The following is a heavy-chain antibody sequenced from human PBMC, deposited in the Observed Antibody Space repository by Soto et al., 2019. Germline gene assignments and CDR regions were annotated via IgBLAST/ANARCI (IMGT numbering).Heavy chain of an antibody. V-gene: IGHV3-23*01. CDR1: GFTYNTYA. CDR2: ISGNGGTT. Sequence: EVQLLESGGGLVQPGGSLRLSCTTSGFTYNTYAMSWVRQAPGKGLEWVSVISGNGGTTYYADSVKGRFTISRDNSKRTLYLQMNSLRAGDTAIFFCAKGGGGSGWSDAFDVWGQGTMVTVSS. CDR3: AKGGGGSGWSDAFDV. D-gene: IGHD6-19*01. J-gene: IGHJ3*01.